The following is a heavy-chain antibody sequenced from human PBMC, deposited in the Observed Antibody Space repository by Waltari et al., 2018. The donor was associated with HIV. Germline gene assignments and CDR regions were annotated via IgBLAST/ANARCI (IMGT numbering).Heavy chain of an antibody. J-gene: IGHJ4*02. CDR2: IYYSGST. Sequence: QLQLQESGPGLVKPSETLSLTCTVSGGSISSSSYYWGWIRQPPGKGLEWIGSIYYSGSTYYNPSLKRRVTISVDTSKNQFSLKLSSVTAADTAVYYCARGAYYYGSGSYSYVVGYYFDYWGQGTLVTVSS. CDR3: ARGAYYYGSGSYSYVVGYYFDY. V-gene: IGHV4-39*07. D-gene: IGHD3-10*01. CDR1: GGSISSSSYY.